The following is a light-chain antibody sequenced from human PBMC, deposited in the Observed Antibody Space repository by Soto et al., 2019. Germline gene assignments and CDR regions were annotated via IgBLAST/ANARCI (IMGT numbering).Light chain of an antibody. V-gene: IGKV1-5*01. CDR2: DAS. Sequence: TQSPGTLSLYSGEGATISCRASQSVSSWLAWYQQKPGKAPKLLIYDASSLESGVPSRFSGSGSGTEFTLTISSLQPDDFATYYCQQYSSYWTFGQGTKVDIK. CDR3: QQYSSYWT. J-gene: IGKJ1*01. CDR1: QSVSSW.